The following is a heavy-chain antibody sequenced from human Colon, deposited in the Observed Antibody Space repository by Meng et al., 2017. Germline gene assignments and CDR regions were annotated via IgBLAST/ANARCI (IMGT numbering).Heavy chain of an antibody. CDR1: GGSFSGYY. CDR3: ARGRYSGYLP. V-gene: IGHV4-34*01. Sequence: ELQESGPGLVKSSETLSLACAVYGGSFSGYYWSWIRQPPGKGLEWIGEINHSGSTNYNPSLKSRVTISVDTSKNQFSLKLSSVTAADTAVYYCARGRYSGYLPWGQGTLVTVSS. J-gene: IGHJ5*02. CDR2: INHSGST. D-gene: IGHD5-12*01.